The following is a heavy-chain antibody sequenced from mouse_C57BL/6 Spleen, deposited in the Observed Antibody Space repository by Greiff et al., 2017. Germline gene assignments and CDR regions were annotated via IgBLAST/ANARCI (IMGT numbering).Heavy chain of an antibody. CDR2: IYPGSGNT. J-gene: IGHJ4*01. CDR3: ARRDTAQPHYYAMDY. V-gene: IGHV1-76*01. CDR1: GYTFTDYY. D-gene: IGHD3-2*02. Sequence: LQESGAELVRPGASVKLSCKASGYTFTDYYINWVKQRPGQGLEWIARIYPGSGNTYYNEKFKGKATLTAEKSSSTAYMQLSSLTSEDSAVYFCARRDTAQPHYYAMDYWGQGTSVTVSS.